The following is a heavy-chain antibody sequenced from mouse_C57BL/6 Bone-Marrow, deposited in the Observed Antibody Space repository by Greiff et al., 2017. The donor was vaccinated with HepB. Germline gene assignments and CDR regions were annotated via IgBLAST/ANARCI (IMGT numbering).Heavy chain of an antibody. V-gene: IGHV5-6*01. CDR2: ISSGGSYT. CDR3: ARGPWTTVVGYFDY. CDR1: GFTFSSYG. Sequence: EVKLMESGGDLVKPGGSLKLSCAASGFTFSSYGMSWVRQTPDKRLEWVATISSGGSYTYYPDSVQGRFTISRDNAKNTLYLQMSSLKSEDTAMYYCARGPWTTVVGYFDYWGQGTTLTVSS. D-gene: IGHD1-1*01. J-gene: IGHJ2*01.